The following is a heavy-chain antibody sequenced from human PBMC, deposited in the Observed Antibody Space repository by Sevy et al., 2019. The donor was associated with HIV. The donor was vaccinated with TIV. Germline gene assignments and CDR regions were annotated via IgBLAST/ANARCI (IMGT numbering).Heavy chain of an antibody. CDR2: IYYNGHI. D-gene: IGHD1-26*01. V-gene: IGHV4-59*08. J-gene: IGHJ4*02. CDR3: AGENAWGRCYS. Sequence: SETLSLTCTVSGGSITSLYWNWIRQPPGKGLEWIANIYYNGHINYNPSLKSRDTLSLDTSKNQFSLRLSSVTAADTAMYYCAGENAWGRCYSWGQGTLVTVSS. CDR1: GGSITSLY.